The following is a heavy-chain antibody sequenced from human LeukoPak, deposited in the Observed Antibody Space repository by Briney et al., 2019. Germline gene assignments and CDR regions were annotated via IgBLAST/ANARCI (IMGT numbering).Heavy chain of an antibody. CDR1: GGTFSSYA. V-gene: IGHV1-69*05. J-gene: IGHJ5*02. CDR2: IIPIFGTA. D-gene: IGHD1-26*01. CDR3: ANSGSYYNWFDP. Sequence: ASVKVSCKASGGTFSSYAISWVRQAPGQGLEWMGRIIPIFGTANYAQKFQGRDTITTDESTSTAYMELSSLRSEDTAVYYCANSGSYYNWFDPWGQGTLVTVSS.